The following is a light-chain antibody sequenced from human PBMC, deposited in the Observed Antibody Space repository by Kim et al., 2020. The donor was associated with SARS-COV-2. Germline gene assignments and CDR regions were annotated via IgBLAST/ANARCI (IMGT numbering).Light chain of an antibody. J-gene: IGKJ2*01. CDR3: HQTYSTPYT. Sequence: TVGDRDTITCRASQTITNWLHWYQQKPGIAPKPLISTASDLQDGVPSRFSGSCSGTDFTLTIDSLQPEDFATYHCHQTYSTPYTFGQGTKLEI. CDR2: TAS. CDR1: QTITNW. V-gene: IGKV1-39*01.